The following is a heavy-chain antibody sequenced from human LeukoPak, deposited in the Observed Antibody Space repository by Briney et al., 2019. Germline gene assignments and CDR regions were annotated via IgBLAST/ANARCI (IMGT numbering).Heavy chain of an antibody. J-gene: IGHJ4*02. V-gene: IGHV3-49*03. D-gene: IGHD1-26*01. CDR2: IAGKAYGGTT. CDR1: GFSLGDSS. Sequence: PGGSLRLSCIGSGFSLGDSSVSWFRQAPGKGLEWVGFIAGKAYGGTTEYAASVKGRFTVSRDDSKSIAYLQMNSLKTEDTAVYYCTTATKSGTYSRGYWGQGTLVTVSS. CDR3: TTATKSGTYSRGY.